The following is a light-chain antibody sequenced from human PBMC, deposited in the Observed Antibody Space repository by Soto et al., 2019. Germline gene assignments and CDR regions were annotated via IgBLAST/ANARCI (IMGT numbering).Light chain of an antibody. V-gene: IGKV1-5*01. Sequence: DIQMTQSPSTLSASVGDRVTITCRASQSISSWLAWYQQKPGKAPKLLIYDASSLESGVPSRFSGSGSGIEFTLTISSLQPDDFATNYCQQYNSYSQPFGQGTKVEIK. CDR2: DAS. J-gene: IGKJ1*01. CDR3: QQYNSYSQP. CDR1: QSISSW.